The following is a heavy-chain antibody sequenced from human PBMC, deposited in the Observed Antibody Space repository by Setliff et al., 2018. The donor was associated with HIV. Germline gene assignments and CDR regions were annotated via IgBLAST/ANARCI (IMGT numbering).Heavy chain of an antibody. J-gene: IGHJ6*03. D-gene: IGHD6-13*01. CDR3: ARVPASSYYYYMDV. Sequence: GASVKVSCKASGYTFISYHITWVRQAPGQGLEWVGSISASSVNTNYTQGRVTMTTDISTSTAYMELRSLRSDDSAVYYCARVPASSYYYYMDVWGKGTTVTAP. CDR1: GYTFISYH. V-gene: IGHV1-18*01. CDR2: ISASSVNT.